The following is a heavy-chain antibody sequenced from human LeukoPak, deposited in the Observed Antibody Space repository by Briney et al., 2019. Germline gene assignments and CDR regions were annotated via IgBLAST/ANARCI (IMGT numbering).Heavy chain of an antibody. CDR2: IYTSGST. CDR3: ARGCSSTSCYTAIL. Sequence: SQTLSLTCTVSGGSISSGSYYWSWIRQPAGKGLEWIGRIYTSGSTNYNPSLKSRVTISVDTSKNQFSLKLSSVTAADTAVYYCARGCSSTSCYTAILWGQGTLVTASS. CDR1: GGSISSGSYY. V-gene: IGHV4-61*02. J-gene: IGHJ4*02. D-gene: IGHD2-2*02.